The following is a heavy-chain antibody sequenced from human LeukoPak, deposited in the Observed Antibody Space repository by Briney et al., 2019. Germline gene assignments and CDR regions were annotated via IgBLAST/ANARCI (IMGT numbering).Heavy chain of an antibody. D-gene: IGHD3-10*01. V-gene: IGHV3-23*01. Sequence: GGTLRLSCAASGFTFHSYGMSWVRQAPGKGLEWVSAISGSGGSAYYADSVKGRFTISRDNSKNTLYLQMNSLRAEDTAVYYCAKRGPGSPQSGKYYFVYWGQGTLVTVSS. CDR1: GFTFHSYG. CDR2: ISGSGGSA. J-gene: IGHJ4*02. CDR3: AKRGPGSPQSGKYYFVY.